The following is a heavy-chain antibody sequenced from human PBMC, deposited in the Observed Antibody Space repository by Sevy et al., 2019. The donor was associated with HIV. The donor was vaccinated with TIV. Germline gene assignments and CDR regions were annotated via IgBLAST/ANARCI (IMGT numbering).Heavy chain of an antibody. Sequence: SETLSLTCTVSGGSISGYWWSWIRQPAGKGLEWIGRIYSSGITSYNPSLQSRLTMSVDTSKNQFSLKLTSVTAADTAIYFCARETGFELSDRWCLCFDPRGQGTLVTVSS. CDR1: GGSISGYW. CDR2: IYSSGIT. D-gene: IGHD2-21*01. V-gene: IGHV4-4*07. J-gene: IGHJ5*02. CDR3: ARETGFELSDRWCLCFDP.